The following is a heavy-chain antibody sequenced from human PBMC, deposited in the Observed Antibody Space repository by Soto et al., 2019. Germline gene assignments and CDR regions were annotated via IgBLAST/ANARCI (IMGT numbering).Heavy chain of an antibody. CDR2: ISYDGSNK. CDR3: AKEYYYV. Sequence: GGSLRLSCAASGFAFSSYGMHWVRQAPGKGLEWVAVISYDGSNKYYADSVKGRFTISRDNSKNTLYLQMNSLRAEDTAVYYSAKEYYYVWGQGTMVT. J-gene: IGHJ3*01. D-gene: IGHD3-10*01. CDR1: GFAFSSYG. V-gene: IGHV3-30*18.